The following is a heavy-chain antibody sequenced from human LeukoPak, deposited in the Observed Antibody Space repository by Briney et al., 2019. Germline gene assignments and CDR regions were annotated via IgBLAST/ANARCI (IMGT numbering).Heavy chain of an antibody. J-gene: IGHJ4*02. Sequence: RGSLKVSCTASGYTFIIYGLSWVRQAPGQGLEWMGWISPYTDDINYAQNLQGRVTMTTDTSTSTANVEVRSLRADDTAVYYGARYTQSYGYYVGVIGLWGQGTLVTVSS. V-gene: IGHV1-18*01. CDR3: ARYTQSYGYYVGVIGL. CDR1: GYTFIIYG. CDR2: ISPYTDDI. D-gene: IGHD4-17*01.